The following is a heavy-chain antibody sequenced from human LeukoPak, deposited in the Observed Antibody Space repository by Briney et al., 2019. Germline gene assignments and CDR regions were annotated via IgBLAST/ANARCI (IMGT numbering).Heavy chain of an antibody. V-gene: IGHV4-59*01. Sequence: SETLSLTCTVSGGSISSYYWSWIRQPPGKGLEWIGYIYYSGSTNYNPPLKSRVTISVDTSKNQFSLKLSSVTAADTAVYYCARDAWLRPYQYYFDYWGQGTLVTVSS. D-gene: IGHD3-9*01. J-gene: IGHJ4*02. CDR3: ARDAWLRPYQYYFDY. CDR1: GGSISSYY. CDR2: IYYSGST.